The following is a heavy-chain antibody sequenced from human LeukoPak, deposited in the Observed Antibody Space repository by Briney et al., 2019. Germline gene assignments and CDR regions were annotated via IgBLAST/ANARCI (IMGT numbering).Heavy chain of an antibody. V-gene: IGHV4-34*01. Sequence: PSETLSLTCAVSGGSFRNHYWSWIRQPPGKGLEWIGEINHRESTNYNPSLKSRVTMSVDTSKNQFSLKLNSVTAADTAVYYCAREFYDRSGYYFVPFDYWGQGTLVTVSS. CDR1: GGSFRNHY. J-gene: IGHJ4*02. D-gene: IGHD3-22*01. CDR2: INHREST. CDR3: AREFYDRSGYYFVPFDY.